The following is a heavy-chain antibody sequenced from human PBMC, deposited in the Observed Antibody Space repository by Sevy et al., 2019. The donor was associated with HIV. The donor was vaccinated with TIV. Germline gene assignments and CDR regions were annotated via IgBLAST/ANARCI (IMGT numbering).Heavy chain of an antibody. CDR3: AREAQVVGVDLDF. J-gene: IGHJ4*02. CDR2: ISSTSSYI. CDR1: GFTFSSHS. Sequence: GGSLRLSCAASGFTFSSHSMNWVRQAPGKGLEWVASISSTSSYIYHADSVKGQFTVSRDNAKNSLFLQMNNLRVDDTAVYYCAREAQVVGVDLDFWGQGTLVTVSS. D-gene: IGHD1-26*01. V-gene: IGHV3-21*01.